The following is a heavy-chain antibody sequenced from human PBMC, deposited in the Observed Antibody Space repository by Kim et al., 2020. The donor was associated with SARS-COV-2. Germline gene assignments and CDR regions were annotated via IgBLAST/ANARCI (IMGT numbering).Heavy chain of an antibody. V-gene: IGHV3-33*01. Sequence: KRDYGDSVKVRFTISRDNSKNTLYLQMNRLRAEDTAVYYCARLGANTALDYWGQGTLVTVSS. J-gene: IGHJ4*02. CDR2: KR. CDR3: ARLGANTALDY. D-gene: IGHD3-16*01.